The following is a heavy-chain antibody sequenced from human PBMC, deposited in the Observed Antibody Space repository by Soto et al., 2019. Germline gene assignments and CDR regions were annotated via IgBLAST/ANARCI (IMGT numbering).Heavy chain of an antibody. V-gene: IGHV1-8*01. D-gene: IGHD3-10*01. CDR2: MNPNSGNT. Sequence: ASVKVSCKASGYTFTSYDINWVRQATGQGLEWMGWMNPNSGNTGYAQKFQGRVTMTRNTSISTAYMELSSLRSEDTAVYYCARVSRITMVRGVNYYYCGMDVWGQATTVTFSS. J-gene: IGHJ6*02. CDR3: ARVSRITMVRGVNYYYCGMDV. CDR1: GYTFTSYD.